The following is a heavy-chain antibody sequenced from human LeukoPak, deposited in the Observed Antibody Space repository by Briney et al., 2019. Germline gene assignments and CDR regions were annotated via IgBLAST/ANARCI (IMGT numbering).Heavy chain of an antibody. CDR1: GGSISSYY. D-gene: IGHD3-3*01. CDR2: IYYSGST. CDR3: ARVGDFWSPLSSGVDV. J-gene: IGHJ6*04. V-gene: IGHV4-59*12. Sequence: SETLSLTCTVSGGSISSYYWSWIRQPPGKGLEWIGYIYYSGSTNYNPSLKSRVTISVDTSKNQFSLKLSSVTAADTAVYYCARVGDFWSPLSSGVDVWGKGTTVTVSS.